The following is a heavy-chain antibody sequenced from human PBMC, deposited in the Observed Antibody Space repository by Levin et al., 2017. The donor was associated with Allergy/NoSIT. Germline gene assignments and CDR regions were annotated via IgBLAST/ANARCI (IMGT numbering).Heavy chain of an antibody. CDR1: GYTFTGYY. CDR2: INPNSGGT. CDR3: ARDRYYGSGSFGNYYYYYYYMDV. J-gene: IGHJ6*03. V-gene: IGHV1-2*02. D-gene: IGHD3-10*01. Sequence: GESLKISCKASGYTFTGYYMHWVRQAPGQGLEWMGWINPNSGGTNYAQKFQGRVTMTRDTSISTAYMELSRLRSDDTAVYYCARDRYYGSGSFGNYYYYYYYMDVWGKGTTVTVSS.